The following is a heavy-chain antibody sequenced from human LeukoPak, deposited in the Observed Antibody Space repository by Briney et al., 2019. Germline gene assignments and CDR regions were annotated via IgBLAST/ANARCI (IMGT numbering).Heavy chain of an antibody. CDR3: ARLSAYYYGSYFYYYMDV. J-gene: IGHJ6*03. CDR1: GFSFSSYW. V-gene: IGHV3-7*01. CDR2: IKQDGIEK. Sequence: GGSLRLSCAASGFSFSSYWMTWVRQAPGKGPEWVANIKQDGIEKYSVDSVKGRFTISRDNAKNSVYLQMNSLRAEDTALYYCARLSAYYYGSYFYYYMDVWGKGTTVTVSS. D-gene: IGHD3-10*01.